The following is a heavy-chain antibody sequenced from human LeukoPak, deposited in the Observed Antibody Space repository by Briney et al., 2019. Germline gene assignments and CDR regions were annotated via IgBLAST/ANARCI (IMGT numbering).Heavy chain of an antibody. CDR3: VRDQAAITTPLAWSFAL. V-gene: IGHV1-46*01. CDR2: FNRAGGRT. D-gene: IGHD1-14*01. Sequence: ASVKVSCKASANTFTDFYMHWVRQAPGQGLEWMGIFNRAGGRTSFAQKFQGRVTITRDTSTNTLYMELSSLRSEDTAVYYCVRDQAAITTPLAWSFALWGRGTLVTVSS. J-gene: IGHJ2*01. CDR1: ANTFTDFY.